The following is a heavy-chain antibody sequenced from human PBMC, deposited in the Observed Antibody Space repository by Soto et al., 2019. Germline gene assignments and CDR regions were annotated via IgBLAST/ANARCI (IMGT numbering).Heavy chain of an antibody. CDR1: GLTFSSYA. D-gene: IGHD3-3*01. CDR2: IKQDGSEK. V-gene: IGHV3-7*01. J-gene: IGHJ6*02. Sequence: GGSLRLSCAASGLTFSSYAMTWVRQAPGKGLEWVANIKQDGSEKYYVDSVKGRFTISRDDAKNSLYLQMNSLRAEDTAVYYCARDGAGYYDFWSGSTIPYGLGVWGQGTTVTVSS. CDR3: ARDGAGYYDFWSGSTIPYGLGV.